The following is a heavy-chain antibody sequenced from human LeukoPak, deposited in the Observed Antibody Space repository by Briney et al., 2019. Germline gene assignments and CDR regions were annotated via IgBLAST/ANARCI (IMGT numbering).Heavy chain of an antibody. V-gene: IGHV3-74*01. CDR1: GFTLSSYW. CDR3: ARAPSEIGGYYPEYFRH. CDR2: IKSDGRT. J-gene: IGHJ1*01. Sequence: GGSLRLSCAASGFTLSSYWMHWVRHAPGKGLVWVSRIKSDGRTNYADSVKGRFTISRDNAKNTASLQMNSLRAEDTGVYYCARAPSEIGGYYPEYFRHWGQGTLVIVSS. D-gene: IGHD3-22*01.